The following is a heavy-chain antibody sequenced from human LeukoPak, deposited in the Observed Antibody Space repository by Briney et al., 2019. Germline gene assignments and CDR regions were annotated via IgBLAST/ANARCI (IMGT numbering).Heavy chain of an antibody. CDR2: INHSGST. Sequence: PSETLSLTCAVYGGSFSGYYWSWIRQPPGKGLEWIGEINHSGSTNYNPSLKSRVTISVDTSKNQFSLKLSSVTAADTAVYYCARGFTGAPNWGQGTLVTVSS. CDR1: GGSFSGYY. CDR3: ARGFTGAPN. D-gene: IGHD7-27*01. J-gene: IGHJ4*02. V-gene: IGHV4-34*01.